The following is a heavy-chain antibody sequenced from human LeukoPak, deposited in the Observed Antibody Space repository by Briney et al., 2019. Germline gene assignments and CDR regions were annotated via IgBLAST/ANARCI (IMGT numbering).Heavy chain of an antibody. CDR3: ATYSAAGRTYYFDY. D-gene: IGHD6-13*01. CDR2: ISPYNGNT. V-gene: IGHV1-18*01. Sequence: ASVKVSCKASGYSFTNYGITWVRQAPGQGLEWMGWISPYNGNTNYAQKLQGRVTMTRDTSTSTAYMELRSLRSDDTAVYYCATYSAAGRTYYFDYWGQGTLVTVSS. J-gene: IGHJ4*02. CDR1: GYSFTNYG.